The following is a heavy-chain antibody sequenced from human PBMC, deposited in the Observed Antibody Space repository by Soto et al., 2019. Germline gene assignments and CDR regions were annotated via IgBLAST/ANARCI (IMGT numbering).Heavy chain of an antibody. V-gene: IGHV4-59*01. CDR3: ARKNHYADYFDY. Sequence: SETLSLTCTVSGGSISSYYWSWIRQPPGKGLEWIGYIYYSGSTNYNPSLKSRVTISVDTSKNQFSLKLSSVTAADTAVYYCARKNHYADYFDYWGQGTLLTVSS. CDR1: GGSISSYY. J-gene: IGHJ4*02. CDR2: IYYSGST. D-gene: IGHD4-17*01.